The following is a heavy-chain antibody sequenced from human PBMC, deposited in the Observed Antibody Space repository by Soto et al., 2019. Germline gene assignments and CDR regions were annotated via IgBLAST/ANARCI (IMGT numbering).Heavy chain of an antibody. CDR1: GGSISSGDYY. CDR3: ARDTYGSGFNWFDP. J-gene: IGHJ5*02. V-gene: IGHV4-30-4*01. D-gene: IGHD3-10*01. CDR2: IYYSGST. Sequence: SETLSLTCTVSGGSISSGDYYWSWIRQPPGKGLEWIGYIYYSGSTYYNPSLKSRVTISVDTSKNQFSLKLSSVTAADTAVYYCARDTYGSGFNWFDPWGQGTLVTVS.